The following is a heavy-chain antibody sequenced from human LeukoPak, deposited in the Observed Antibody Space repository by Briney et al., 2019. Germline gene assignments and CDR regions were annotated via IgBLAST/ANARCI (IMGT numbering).Heavy chain of an antibody. Sequence: GASVKVSCKASGYTFTSYYMHWVRQAPGQGLEWMGIINPSGGSTSYAQKFQGRVTITTDESTSTAYMELSSLRSEDTAVYYCATPLYYYDSSGYGLDYWGQGTLVTVSS. CDR2: INPSGGST. CDR3: ATPLYYYDSSGYGLDY. V-gene: IGHV1-46*01. CDR1: GYTFTSYY. D-gene: IGHD3-22*01. J-gene: IGHJ4*02.